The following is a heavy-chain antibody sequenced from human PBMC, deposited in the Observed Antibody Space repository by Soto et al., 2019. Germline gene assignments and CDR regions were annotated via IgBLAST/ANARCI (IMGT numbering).Heavy chain of an antibody. CDR3: ASAPGYSSSWTFIGAFDI. CDR2: IYSGGST. J-gene: IGHJ3*02. D-gene: IGHD6-13*01. V-gene: IGHV3-53*04. CDR1: GFTVSSNY. Sequence: GGSLRLSCAASGFTVSSNYMSWVRQAPGKWLEWVSVIYSGGSTYYADSVKDRFTISRHNSKNTLYLQMNSLRAEDTAVYYCASAPGYSSSWTFIGAFDIWGQGTMVTVSS.